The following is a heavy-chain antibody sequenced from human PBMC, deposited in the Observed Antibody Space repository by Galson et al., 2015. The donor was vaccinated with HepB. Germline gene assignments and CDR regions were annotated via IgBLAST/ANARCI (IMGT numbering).Heavy chain of an antibody. CDR2: ISYDGSTK. J-gene: IGHJ4*02. CDR3: EAFVGDDYGGRFDY. Sequence: SLRLSCAESGFTFSGHGMHWIRQAPGKGLEWVALISYDGSTKYSIDSVKGRFTISRDNSKHTLYLQINSLRDEDTAVYYCEAFVGDDYGGRFDYWGQGTPVTVSS. CDR1: GFTFSGHG. V-gene: IGHV3-33*05. D-gene: IGHD4-23*01.